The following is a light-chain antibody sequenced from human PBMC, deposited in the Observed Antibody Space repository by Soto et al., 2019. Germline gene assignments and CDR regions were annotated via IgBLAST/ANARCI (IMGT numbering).Light chain of an antibody. CDR1: QSVLYSSNNKNY. CDR3: QQYYNTPPYT. CDR2: WAS. V-gene: IGKV4-1*01. J-gene: IGKJ2*01. Sequence: DIVMTQSPDSLAVSLGERATINCKSSQSVLYSSNNKNYLAWHQQKPGQPPKLLIYWASTRESGVPDRFSGSGSGTDFTLTISSLQAEDVAVSYCQQYYNTPPYTFGQGTKLEIK.